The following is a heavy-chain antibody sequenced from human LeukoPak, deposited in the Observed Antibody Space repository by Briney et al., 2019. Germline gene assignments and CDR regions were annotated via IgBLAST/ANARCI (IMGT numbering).Heavy chain of an antibody. CDR3: ARDGSGSYYDRGWFDP. Sequence: ASVKVSCKASAYTFTSYNINWVRQATGQGLEWMGWMNPNSGNTGYAQKFQGRVTMTRNTSISTAYMELSSPTSEDTAVYYCARDGSGSYYDRGWFDPWGQGTLVTVSS. CDR2: MNPNSGNT. D-gene: IGHD3-10*01. J-gene: IGHJ5*02. V-gene: IGHV1-8*01. CDR1: AYTFTSYN.